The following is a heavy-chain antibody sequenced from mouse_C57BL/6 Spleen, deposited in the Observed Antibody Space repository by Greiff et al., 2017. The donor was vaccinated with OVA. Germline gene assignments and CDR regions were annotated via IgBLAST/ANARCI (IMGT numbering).Heavy chain of an antibody. J-gene: IGHJ4*01. Sequence: EVKLVESGGGLVKPGGSLKLSCAASGFTFSDYGMHWVRQAPEKGLEWVAYISSGSSTIYYADTVKGRFTISRDNAKNTLFLQMTSLRSEDTAMYYCANNGNFYAMDYWGQGTSVTVSS. V-gene: IGHV5-17*01. D-gene: IGHD2-1*01. CDR2: ISSGSSTI. CDR1: GFTFSDYG. CDR3: ANNGNFYAMDY.